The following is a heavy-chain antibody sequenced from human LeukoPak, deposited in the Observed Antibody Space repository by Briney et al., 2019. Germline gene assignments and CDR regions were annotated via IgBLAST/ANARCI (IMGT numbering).Heavy chain of an antibody. CDR3: ARAPSCGGDCYSAFDI. Sequence: GGSLRLSCAASGFTFSSYSMNWVRQAPGKGLEWVSSISSSSSYIYYADSVKGRFTISRDNAKNSLYLQMNSLRAEDTAVYYCARAPSCGGDCYSAFDIWGQGTMVTVSS. J-gene: IGHJ3*02. V-gene: IGHV3-21*01. D-gene: IGHD2-21*01. CDR1: GFTFSSYS. CDR2: ISSSSSYI.